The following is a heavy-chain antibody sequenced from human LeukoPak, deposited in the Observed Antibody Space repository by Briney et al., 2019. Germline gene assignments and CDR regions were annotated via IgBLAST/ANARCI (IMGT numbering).Heavy chain of an antibody. Sequence: PGGSLRLSCAASGFIFSNYWMSWVRQAPGKGLEWLANINQDGGAKYYVDSLKGRFTISRDNIEKSLYLQLNSLTADDTAVYFCARAPTTGTVDYWGQGTLVTVSS. J-gene: IGHJ4*02. D-gene: IGHD1-1*01. CDR3: ARAPTTGTVDY. CDR1: GFIFSNYW. CDR2: INQDGGAK. V-gene: IGHV3-7*01.